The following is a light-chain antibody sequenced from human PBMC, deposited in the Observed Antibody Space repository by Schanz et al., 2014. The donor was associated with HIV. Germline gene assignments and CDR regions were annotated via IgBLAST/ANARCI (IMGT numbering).Light chain of an antibody. V-gene: IGLV4-69*02. CDR2: LNSDGSH. CDR3: QTWGTGIVV. Sequence: QLVLTQSPSASASLGASVKLTCTLDSGHRTYAIAWHQQQPEKGPRYLMNLNSDGSHSKGDGIPDRFSGSSSGAERYLTISSLQSEDEADYYCQTWGTGIVVFGGGTKLTAL. J-gene: IGLJ2*01. CDR1: SGHRTYA.